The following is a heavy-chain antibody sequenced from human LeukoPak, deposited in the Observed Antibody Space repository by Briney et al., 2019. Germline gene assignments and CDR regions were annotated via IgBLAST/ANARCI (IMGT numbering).Heavy chain of an antibody. CDR1: GYSISTSYY. J-gene: IGHJ4*02. V-gene: IGHV4-38-2*02. Sequence: PSETLSLTCTVSGYSISTSYYWGWIRQPPGKGLEWIGSIYHSRNTYYNPSLKSPVTISVDTSNNQFSLKLNSVTAADTAVDYCARLSDFTRDYWGQGTLVTVSS. D-gene: IGHD2-21*02. CDR3: ARLSDFTRDY. CDR2: IYHSRNT.